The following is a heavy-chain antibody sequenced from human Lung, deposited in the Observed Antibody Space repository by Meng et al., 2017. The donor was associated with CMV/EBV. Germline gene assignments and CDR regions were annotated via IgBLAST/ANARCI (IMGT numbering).Heavy chain of an antibody. Sequence: SXAGSGLSFNRHSLNWVRQTPGKGLEWVSRISGTSDYTWYADSVKGRFTISRDNARSSLYLQMNSLRPEDTAVYYCASWNDIDDYMYSFDYWGQGVLVTVSS. J-gene: IGHJ4*02. D-gene: IGHD1-1*01. V-gene: IGHV3-21*06. CDR3: ASWNDIDDYMYSFDY. CDR1: GLSFNRHS. CDR2: ISGTSDYT.